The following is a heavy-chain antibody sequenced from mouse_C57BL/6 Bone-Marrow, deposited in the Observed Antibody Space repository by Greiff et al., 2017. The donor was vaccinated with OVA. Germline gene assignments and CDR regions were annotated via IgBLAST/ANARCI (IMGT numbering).Heavy chain of an antibody. Sequence: EVKVEESGGGLVQPGGSMKLSCAASGFTFRDAWMDWVRQSPAKGLEWVAEIRNKANNHATYYAESVKGRFTISRDASKSSVYLQRNSLRAEDTGMDYWTKGLNYCDDGGQGTTRTVSS. CDR2: IRNKANNHAT. V-gene: IGHV6-6*01. CDR1: GFTFRDAW. D-gene: IGHD1-3*01. CDR3: TKGLNYCDD. J-gene: IGHJ2*01.